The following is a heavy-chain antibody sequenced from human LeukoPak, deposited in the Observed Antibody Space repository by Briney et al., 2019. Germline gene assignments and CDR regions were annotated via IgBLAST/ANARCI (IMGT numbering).Heavy chain of an antibody. CDR2: LSGSGGQT. D-gene: IGHD3-22*01. V-gene: IGHV3-23*01. CDR1: GFTFSSYA. J-gene: IGHJ4*02. Sequence: GGSLRLSCVASGFTFSSYAMSWVRQAPGKGLEWVSSLSGSGGQTYYADSVKGRFTISRDNSENTVYLQMNSLRVEDTAVYYCAKDSHYDSSGYYYEDYWGQGTLVTVSS. CDR3: AKDSHYDSSGYYYEDY.